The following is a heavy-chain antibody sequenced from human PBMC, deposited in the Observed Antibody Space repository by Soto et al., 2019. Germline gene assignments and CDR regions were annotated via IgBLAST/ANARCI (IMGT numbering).Heavy chain of an antibody. V-gene: IGHV3-30*18. J-gene: IGHJ6*02. CDR1: GFTFSSYG. D-gene: IGHD6-19*01. CDR3: AKDPGWDPRGYSSGWLSMHV. Sequence: ESGGGVVQPGRSLRLSCAASGFTFSSYGMHWVRQAPGKGLEWVAVISYDGSNKYYADSGKGRFTIARDNSKNTLYLQMNSLRAEYTAVYYCAKDPGWDPRGYSSGWLSMHVWGQGTTVTVSS. CDR2: ISYDGSNK.